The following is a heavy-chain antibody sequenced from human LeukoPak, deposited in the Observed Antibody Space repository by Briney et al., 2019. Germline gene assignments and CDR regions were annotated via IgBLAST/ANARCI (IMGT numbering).Heavy chain of an antibody. CDR3: AKGGGYSYGQYYFDY. J-gene: IGHJ4*02. CDR1: GFTVSNTF. D-gene: IGHD5-18*01. Sequence: PGGSLRLSCAASGFTVSNTFMSWVRQAPGKGLEWVSAISGSGGSTYYADSVKGRFTISRDNSKNTLYLQMNSLRAEDTAVYYCAKGGGYSYGQYYFDYWGQGTLVTVSS. CDR2: ISGSGGST. V-gene: IGHV3-23*01.